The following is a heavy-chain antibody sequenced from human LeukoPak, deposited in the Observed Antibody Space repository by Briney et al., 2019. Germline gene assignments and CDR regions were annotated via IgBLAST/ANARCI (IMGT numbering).Heavy chain of an antibody. V-gene: IGHV1-2*02. CDR2: INPNSGGT. J-gene: IGHJ5*02. CDR1: GYTFTGYY. Sequence: ASVKVSCKASGYTFTGYYMHWVRQAPGQGLEWMGWINPNSGGTNYAQKFQGRVTMTRDTSISTAYMELSRLRSDDTAVYYCARDSIANTRNSNWFDPWGQGTLVTVSS. CDR3: ARDSIANTRNSNWFDP. D-gene: IGHD6-6*01.